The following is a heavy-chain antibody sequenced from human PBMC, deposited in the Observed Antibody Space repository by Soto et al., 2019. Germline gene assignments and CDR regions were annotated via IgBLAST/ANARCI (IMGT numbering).Heavy chain of an antibody. Sequence: GGSLRLACTASGFTFSVHWMSWVRQSPGKGLEWVANIKQDGSEKSYVDSVKGRFTISRDNTKNSLYLQMNSLRVEDTAVYYCVKNGRDFHYWGQGTLVTVSS. CDR3: VKNGRDFHY. V-gene: IGHV3-7*01. CDR2: IKQDGSEK. J-gene: IGHJ4*02. CDR1: GFTFSVHW. D-gene: IGHD1-26*01.